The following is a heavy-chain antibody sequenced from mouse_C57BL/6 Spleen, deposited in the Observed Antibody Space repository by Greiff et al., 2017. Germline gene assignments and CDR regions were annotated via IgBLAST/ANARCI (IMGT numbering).Heavy chain of an antibody. J-gene: IGHJ2*01. CDR3: TTLITTVVAFDY. V-gene: IGHV1-5*01. D-gene: IGHD1-1*01. Sequence: VQLKQSGTVLARPGASVKMSCKTSGYTFTSYWMHWVKQRPGQGLEWIGAIYPGNSDTSYNQKFKGKAKLTAVTSASTAYMELSSLTNEDSAVYYCTTLITTVVAFDYWGQGTTLTVSS. CDR1: GYTFTSYW. CDR2: IYPGNSDT.